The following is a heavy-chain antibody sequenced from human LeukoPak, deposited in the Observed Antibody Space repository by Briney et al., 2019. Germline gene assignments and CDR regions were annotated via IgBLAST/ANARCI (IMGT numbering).Heavy chain of an antibody. CDR3: TTGGTVTFDY. J-gene: IGHJ4*02. CDR1: RFTFSNAW. V-gene: IGHV3-15*01. Sequence: PGGSLRLSCAASRFTFSNAWMSWVRQAPGKGLEWVGRIKGKTDGGTTDYAAPVKGRFTISRDDSKNTLYLQMNSLKTEDTAVYYCTTGGTVTFDYWGQGTLVTVSS. CDR2: IKGKTDGGTT. D-gene: IGHD4-17*01.